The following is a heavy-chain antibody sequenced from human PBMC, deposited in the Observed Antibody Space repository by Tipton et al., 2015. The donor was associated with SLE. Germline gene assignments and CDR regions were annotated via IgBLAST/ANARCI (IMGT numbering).Heavy chain of an antibody. CDR3: ASSPGVTLFRVVTYFDR. CDR1: DDSITTDY. V-gene: IGHV4-59*13. Sequence: TLSLTCTVSDDSITTDYWTWIRQPPGKGLEYIGYVSYSGVTNSNPSLQSRVTMSIDASKKQVSLRLSSVTAADTAVYYCASSPGVTLFRVVTYFDRWGQGILVTVSS. CDR2: VSYSGVT. D-gene: IGHD3-3*01. J-gene: IGHJ4*02.